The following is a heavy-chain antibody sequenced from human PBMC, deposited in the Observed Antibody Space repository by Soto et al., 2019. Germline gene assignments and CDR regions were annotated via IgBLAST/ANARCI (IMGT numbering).Heavy chain of an antibody. CDR2: IHPSDTQT. Sequence: ESPKISCEASFCTFSAFWITWVRRKAGKGLEWMGRIHPSDTQTYYSPSFGGHVTISVTKSITTVFLQWSSLRGSDTAMYYCARHIYHSDTGPNFQYYFDSWGRGTPVTVSS. D-gene: IGHD3-22*01. J-gene: IGHJ4*02. CDR1: FCTFSAFW. V-gene: IGHV5-10-1*01. CDR3: ARHIYHSDTGPNFQYYFDS.